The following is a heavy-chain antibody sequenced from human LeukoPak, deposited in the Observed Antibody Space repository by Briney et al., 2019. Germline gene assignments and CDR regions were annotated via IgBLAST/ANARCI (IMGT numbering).Heavy chain of an antibody. Sequence: GGSLRLSCAASGFTFSSYAMYWVRQAPGKGLEYVSFIRSNGGSTHYANSVKGRFTISRDNSKNTLYLQMASLRAEDMAVYYCARGNSVAGYYYYYMDVWGKGTTVTISS. D-gene: IGHD6-19*01. CDR3: ARGNSVAGYYYYYMDV. V-gene: IGHV3-64*01. CDR2: IRSNGGST. CDR1: GFTFSSYA. J-gene: IGHJ6*03.